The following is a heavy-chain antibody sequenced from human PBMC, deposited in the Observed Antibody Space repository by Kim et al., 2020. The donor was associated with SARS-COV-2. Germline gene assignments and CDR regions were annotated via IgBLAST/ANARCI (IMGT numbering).Heavy chain of an antibody. Sequence: NYAQKLQGRVTRTTETSTSTAYMELRSRRSDDTAVYYCARHSSGWVNYFDYWGQGTLVTVSS. CDR3: ARHSSGWVNYFDY. D-gene: IGHD6-19*01. J-gene: IGHJ4*02. V-gene: IGHV1-18*01.